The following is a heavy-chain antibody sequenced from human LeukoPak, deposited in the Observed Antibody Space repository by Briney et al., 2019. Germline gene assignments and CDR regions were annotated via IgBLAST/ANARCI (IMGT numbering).Heavy chain of an antibody. CDR1: GFTFSSFG. D-gene: IGHD4-23*01. CDR2: ITSSSSYI. Sequence: GGSLRLSCAASGFTFSSFGMNWVRQAPGKGLEWASSITSSSSYIYYADSVKGRFTISRDNAKNTLYLQMNSLRAEDTAVYYCARDLRTVVRANWFDPWGQGTLVTVSS. J-gene: IGHJ5*02. V-gene: IGHV3-21*01. CDR3: ARDLRTVVRANWFDP.